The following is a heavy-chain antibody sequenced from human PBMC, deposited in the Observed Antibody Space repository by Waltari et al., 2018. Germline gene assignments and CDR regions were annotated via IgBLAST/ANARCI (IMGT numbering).Heavy chain of an antibody. Sequence: EVQLLESGGGLEQPGGSLRLSCAASGFTFSNYGMTWVRPAPGKGLEWVSAISNHGRNTYYANSVKGRFTISRDNSKSTLHLQMNSLRAEDTAVYYCAKEIKVGDYYFHYWGQGTLVTVSS. J-gene: IGHJ4*02. CDR2: ISNHGRNT. D-gene: IGHD4-17*01. V-gene: IGHV3-23*01. CDR3: AKEIKVGDYYFHY. CDR1: GFTFSNYG.